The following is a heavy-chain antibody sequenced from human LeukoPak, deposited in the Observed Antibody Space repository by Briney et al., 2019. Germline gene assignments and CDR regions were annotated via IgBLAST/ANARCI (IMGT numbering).Heavy chain of an antibody. CDR3: ARDCSSTSCYVRRAFDI. J-gene: IGHJ3*02. D-gene: IGHD2-2*01. CDR1: GGSIRSSDDY. CDR2: IYYTGSS. V-gene: IGHV4-39*07. Sequence: SETLSLTCSVSGGSIRSSDDYWGFVRQTPGKWLEWMGSIYYTGSSHYNPSLKSRVTISVDTSKNQFSLKLSSVTAADTAVYYCARDCSSTSCYVRRAFDIWGQGTMVTVSS.